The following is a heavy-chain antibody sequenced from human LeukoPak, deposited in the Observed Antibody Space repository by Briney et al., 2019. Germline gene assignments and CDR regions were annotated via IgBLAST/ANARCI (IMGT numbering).Heavy chain of an antibody. Sequence: PGGSLRLSCAASGFTFSSYWMIWVRQAPGKGLEWVANIKEDGSEKNYVDSVMGRFTISRDTAKNSLYLQMNSLRAEDTAVYYCARVRPLVWFGELRFGMDVWGQGTTVTVSS. CDR3: ARVRPLVWFGELRFGMDV. V-gene: IGHV3-7*01. D-gene: IGHD3-10*01. CDR1: GFTFSSYW. J-gene: IGHJ6*02. CDR2: IKEDGSEK.